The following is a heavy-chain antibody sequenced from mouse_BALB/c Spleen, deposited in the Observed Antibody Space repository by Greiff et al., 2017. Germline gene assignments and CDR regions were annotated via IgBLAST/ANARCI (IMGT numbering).Heavy chain of an antibody. CDR1: GFNIKDYY. V-gene: IGHV14-4*02. Sequence: EVQLQQSGAELVRPGASVKLSCTASGFNIKDYYMHWVKQRPEQGLEWIGWIDPANGDTEYAPKFQGKATMTADTSSNTAYLQLSSLTSEDTAVYEFNAECPATVYRGQGTPLTVSS. CDR3: NAECPATVY. J-gene: IGHJ2*01. CDR2: IDPANGDT. D-gene: IGHD1-1*01.